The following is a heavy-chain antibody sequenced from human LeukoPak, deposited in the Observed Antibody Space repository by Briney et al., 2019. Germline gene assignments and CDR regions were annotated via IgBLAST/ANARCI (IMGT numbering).Heavy chain of an antibody. D-gene: IGHD2-2*01. V-gene: IGHV1-24*01. CDR3: ATPIPAATYYYYGMDV. J-gene: IGHJ6*02. Sequence: ASVKVSCKVSGYTLTELSMHWVRQAPGKGLEWMGGFDPEDGETIYAQKFQGRVTMTEDTSTDTAYMELSSLRSEDTAVYYCATPIPAATYYYYGMDVWGQGTTVTVSS. CDR2: FDPEDGET. CDR1: GYTLTELS.